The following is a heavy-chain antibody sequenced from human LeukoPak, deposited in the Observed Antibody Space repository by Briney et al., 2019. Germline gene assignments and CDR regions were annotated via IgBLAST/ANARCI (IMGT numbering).Heavy chain of an antibody. CDR3: ARGPSSSSWSRFDP. J-gene: IGHJ5*02. V-gene: IGHV3-48*02. Sequence: GGSLRLSCAASGFTFSSYEMNWVRQAPGKGLEWVSYISSSSSIIYYADSVKGRFTTSRDNGKSSLFLEMNSLRDEDTAVYYCARGPSSSSWSRFDPWGQGTLVTVSS. CDR1: GFTFSSYE. D-gene: IGHD6-13*01. CDR2: ISSSSSII.